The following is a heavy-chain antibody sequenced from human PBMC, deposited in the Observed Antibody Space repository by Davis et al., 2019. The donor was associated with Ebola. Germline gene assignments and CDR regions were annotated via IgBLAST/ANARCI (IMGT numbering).Heavy chain of an antibody. D-gene: IGHD6-19*01. CDR2: ICYTGST. CDR3: ARHDSSGWPRQGGWFDP. V-gene: IGHV4-39*01. Sequence: MPSETLSLTCTVSGGSITSSSYYWGWIRQPPGKGLEWIGSICYTGSTYYNPSLKSRVTLSVDKSKNQFSLRLSSVTAADTAVYYCARHDSSGWPRQGGWFDPWGQGTLVTVSS. CDR1: GGSITSSSYY. J-gene: IGHJ5*02.